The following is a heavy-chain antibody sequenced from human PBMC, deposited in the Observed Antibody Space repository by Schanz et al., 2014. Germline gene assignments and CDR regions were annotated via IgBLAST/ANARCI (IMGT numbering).Heavy chain of an antibody. V-gene: IGHV3-23*01. CDR2: LSASGGHT. J-gene: IGHJ3*02. Sequence: EVQLLESGGGLVQPGGSLRLSCAASGFTFTGYVMTWVRQAPGKGLEWVSGLSASGGHTYYADSVKGRFTISRDNSKNTVYLEMNNVRVDDTAVYYCAKGVGGRLLLGSTFDNWGQGTMVTVSS. CDR3: AKGVGGRLLLGSTFDN. CDR1: GFTFTGYV. D-gene: IGHD2-15*01.